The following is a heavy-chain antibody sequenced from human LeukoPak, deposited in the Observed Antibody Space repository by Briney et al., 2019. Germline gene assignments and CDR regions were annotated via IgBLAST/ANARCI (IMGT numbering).Heavy chain of an antibody. CDR3: AKDKLPMVRGVPIGVDY. D-gene: IGHD3-10*01. J-gene: IGHJ4*02. CDR1: GFTFSSYN. Sequence: GGSLRLSCAASGFTFSSYNMNWVRQAPGKGLEWVAFIRYDGINKYYADSVKGRFTISRDSFKNTLYLQMNSLRPEDTAVYYCAKDKLPMVRGVPIGVDYWGQGTLVTVSS. V-gene: IGHV3-30*02. CDR2: IRYDGINK.